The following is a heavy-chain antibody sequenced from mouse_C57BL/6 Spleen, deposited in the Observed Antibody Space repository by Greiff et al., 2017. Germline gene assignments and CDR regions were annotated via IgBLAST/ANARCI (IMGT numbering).Heavy chain of an antibody. J-gene: IGHJ4*01. V-gene: IGHV1-63*01. Sequence: QVQLQQSGAELVRPGTSVKMSCKASGYTFTNYWIGWAKQRPGHGLEWIGDIYPGGGYTNYNEKFKGKATLTADNSSSSAYMQFSSLTSEDSSIYYCAREGRFTMDYWGQGTSVTVSS. CDR3: AREGRFTMDY. CDR1: GYTFTNYW. CDR2: IYPGGGYT.